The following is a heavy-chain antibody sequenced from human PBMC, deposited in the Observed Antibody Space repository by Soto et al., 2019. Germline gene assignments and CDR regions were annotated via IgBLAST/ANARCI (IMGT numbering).Heavy chain of an antibody. CDR1: GYTFASST. D-gene: IGHD4-17*01. Sequence: QGELVQSGAEVKKPGASVKVSCKASGYTFASSTISWLRQAPGQGLEWLGWINAYSGDRKFAQRFQGRVTMTTDRSTSTAYLELTSLTSDDTAIYYCASANYGDSDYWGQGTLLTVSS. J-gene: IGHJ4*02. CDR2: INAYSGDR. V-gene: IGHV1-18*01. CDR3: ASANYGDSDY.